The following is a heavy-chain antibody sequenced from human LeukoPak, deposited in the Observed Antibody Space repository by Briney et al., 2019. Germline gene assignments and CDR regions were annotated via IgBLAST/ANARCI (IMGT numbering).Heavy chain of an antibody. V-gene: IGHV3-15*01. CDR2: IKSKTDGGTT. CDR1: GFTFSNAW. Sequence: PGGSLRLSCAASGFTFSNAWMSWVRQAPGKGLEWVGRIKSKTDGGTTDYAAPVKGRFTISRDDPKNTLYLQMNSLKTEDTAVYYCTTDRKDYDFWSGPFYYMDVWGKGTTVTVSS. J-gene: IGHJ6*03. CDR3: TTDRKDYDFWSGPFYYMDV. D-gene: IGHD3-3*01.